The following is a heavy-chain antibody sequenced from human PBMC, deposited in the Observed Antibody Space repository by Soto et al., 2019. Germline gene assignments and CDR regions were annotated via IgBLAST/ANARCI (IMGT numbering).Heavy chain of an antibody. J-gene: IGHJ4*02. V-gene: IGHV3-64*01. CDR1: GFTFSSYA. Sequence: EVQLVDSGGGLVQPGGSLRLSCEASGFTFSSYAMHWVRQAPGKGLEYVSAINSNGGDTYYAKSVRGRFTISRDNSQNMLFLQMGSLRTDDRAVYYCARAGVSGWYDYWGQGTLVTVSS. CDR2: INSNGGDT. D-gene: IGHD6-19*01. CDR3: ARAGVSGWYDY.